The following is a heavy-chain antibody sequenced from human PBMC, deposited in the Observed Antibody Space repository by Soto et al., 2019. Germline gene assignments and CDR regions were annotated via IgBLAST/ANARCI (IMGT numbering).Heavy chain of an antibody. D-gene: IGHD2-15*01. Sequence: GGSLRLSCAASGFTFSSYWMHWVRQAPGKGLVWVSRINSDGSSTSYADSVKGRFTISRDNAKNTLYLQMNSLRAEDTAVYYCVRLFLDVTAATQVNYLGQGTLLTVYS. CDR3: VRLFLDVTAATQVNY. CDR1: GFTFSSYW. J-gene: IGHJ4*02. CDR2: INSDGSST. V-gene: IGHV3-74*01.